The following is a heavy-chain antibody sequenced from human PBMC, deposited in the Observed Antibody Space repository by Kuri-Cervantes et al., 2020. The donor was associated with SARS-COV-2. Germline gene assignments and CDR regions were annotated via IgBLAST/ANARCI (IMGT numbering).Heavy chain of an antibody. CDR3: ARAGADFWSGHDAFDI. Sequence: SETLSLTCTVSGGSISSSSYYWGWIRQPPGKGLEWIGSIYYSGSTYYNPSLKSRVTISVDTSKNQFSLKLSSVTAADTAVYYCARAGADFWSGHDAFDIWGQGTMVTVSS. D-gene: IGHD3-3*01. CDR1: GGSISSSSYY. V-gene: IGHV4-39*01. J-gene: IGHJ3*02. CDR2: IYYSGST.